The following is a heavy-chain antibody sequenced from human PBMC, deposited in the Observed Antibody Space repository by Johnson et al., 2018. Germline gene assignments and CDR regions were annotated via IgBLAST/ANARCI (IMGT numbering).Heavy chain of an antibody. J-gene: IGHJ3*02. CDR2: ISSSSSYI. D-gene: IGHD2-15*01. Sequence: VQLVETGGGLVKPGGSLRLSCAASGFTFSSYNMNWVRQAPGKGLEWVSSISSSSSYIYYADSVKGRFTISRDNAKNSLYLQMNSLRAEDTAVYYCAGDYPARFSTLGYCSATSCHDAVDIWGQGTMVTVSS. V-gene: IGHV3-21*01. CDR3: AGDYPARFSTLGYCSATSCHDAVDI. CDR1: GFTFSSYN.